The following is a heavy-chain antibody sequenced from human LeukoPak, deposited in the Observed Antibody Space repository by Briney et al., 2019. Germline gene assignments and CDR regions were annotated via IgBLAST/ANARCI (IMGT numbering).Heavy chain of an antibody. D-gene: IGHD4-17*01. V-gene: IGHV4-39*01. J-gene: IGHJ4*02. CDR3: VGRRGDGDYRPEY. CDR2: IYYTGIT. Sequence: PSETLSLTCSVSGGSLSSTAYYWGWIRQPPGKGLEWIGSIYYTGITYYNPSLKSRVTISLDTSRNQFSLKLNSVTAPETAVYYCVGRRGDGDYRPEYWGQGTLVTVSS. CDR1: GGSLSSTAYY.